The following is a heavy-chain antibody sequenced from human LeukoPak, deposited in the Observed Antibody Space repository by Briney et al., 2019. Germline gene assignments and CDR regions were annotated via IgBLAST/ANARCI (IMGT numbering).Heavy chain of an antibody. CDR3: ARGGSYASGWYANY. V-gene: IGHV4-30-2*01. CDR1: GGSIISGGYS. CDR2: IYHSGST. D-gene: IGHD6-19*01. J-gene: IGHJ4*02. Sequence: SQALSLTCAVSGGSIISGGYSWSWIRQPPGKGLEWIGYIYHSGSTYYNPSLKSRVTMSLDTSKNQFSLNLRSVTAADTAVYYCARGGSYASGWYANYWGQGTLVTVSS.